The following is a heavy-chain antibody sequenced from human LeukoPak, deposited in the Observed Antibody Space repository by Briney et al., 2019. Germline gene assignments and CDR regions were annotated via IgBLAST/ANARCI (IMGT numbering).Heavy chain of an antibody. CDR2: INHSGST. Sequence: SETLSLTCAVYGGSFSGYYWSWIRQPPGKGLEWIGEINHSGSTNYNPSLKSRVTISVDTSKNQFSLKLSSVTAADTAVYYCARARLMVYAMWGQGTLVTVSS. J-gene: IGHJ4*02. CDR3: ARARLMVYAM. CDR1: GGSFSGYY. V-gene: IGHV4-34*01. D-gene: IGHD2-8*01.